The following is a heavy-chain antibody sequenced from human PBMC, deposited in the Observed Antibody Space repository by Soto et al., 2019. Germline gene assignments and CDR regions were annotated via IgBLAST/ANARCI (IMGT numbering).Heavy chain of an antibody. CDR3: ARTYRRRWYRGGGYYFGY. J-gene: IGHJ4*02. Sequence: QVQLVESGGGVVQPGRSLRLSCAASGFTFSSYGMHWVRQAPGKGLEWVAVIWYDGSNKYYADSVKGRFTISRDNSKNPQYLQRNSLGAEETAAYYCARTYRRRWYRGGGYYFGYWGQGTLVTVSS. D-gene: IGHD2-15*01. CDR1: GFTFSSYG. CDR2: IWYDGSNK. V-gene: IGHV3-33*01.